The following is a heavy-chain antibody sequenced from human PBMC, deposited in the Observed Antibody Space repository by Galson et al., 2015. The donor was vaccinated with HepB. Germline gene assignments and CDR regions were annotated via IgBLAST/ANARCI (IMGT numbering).Heavy chain of an antibody. Sequence: SLRLSCAASGFTFSSYGMHWVRQAPGKGLEWVAVISYDGSNKYYADSVKGRFTISRDNSKNTLYLQMNSLRAEDTAVYYCAKDWGPYYYDSSGYLFDYWGQGTLVTVSS. CDR3: AKDWGPYYYDSSGYLFDY. J-gene: IGHJ4*02. CDR1: GFTFSSYG. CDR2: ISYDGSNK. V-gene: IGHV3-30*18. D-gene: IGHD3-22*01.